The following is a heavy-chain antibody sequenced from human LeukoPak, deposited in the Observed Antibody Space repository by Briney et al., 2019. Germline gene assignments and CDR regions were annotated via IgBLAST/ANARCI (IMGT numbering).Heavy chain of an antibody. Sequence: KPGGSLRLSCTASGFIFSDYDIAWIRQAPGKGLEWVSFISGSSSMIFYADSVKGRFTISRDNAKDSVYLQMNSLRDEDTAMYYCARVSNTYYFDFWGQRTLVTVSS. CDR1: GFIFSDYD. CDR2: ISGSSSMI. V-gene: IGHV3-11*01. J-gene: IGHJ4*02. CDR3: ARVSNTYYFDF.